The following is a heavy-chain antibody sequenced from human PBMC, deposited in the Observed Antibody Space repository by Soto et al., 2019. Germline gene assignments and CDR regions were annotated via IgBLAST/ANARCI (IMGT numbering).Heavy chain of an antibody. J-gene: IGHJ4*02. V-gene: IGHV1-69*01. CDR2: IIPIFGTP. Sequence: QVQVIQSGAEVKKPGSSVKVSCQVSGGIFSPYAISWLRQAPGQGLEWRGGIIPIFGTPNYAQNFQGRVTITADVSTSTAYMELSGLRSEDTAVYDCARDRDDDGSGNYYNPIDFWGQRDLGTVSS. CDR1: GGIFSPYA. CDR3: ARDRDDDGSGNYYNPIDF. D-gene: IGHD3-10*01.